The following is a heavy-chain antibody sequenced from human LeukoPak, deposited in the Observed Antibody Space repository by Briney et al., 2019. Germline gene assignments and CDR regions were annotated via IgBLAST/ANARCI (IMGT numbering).Heavy chain of an antibody. CDR3: ARHTPGGDPLRFLSP. J-gene: IGHJ4*02. CDR1: GFTFSTYW. CDR2: VNSDGSST. D-gene: IGHD3-3*01. Sequence: PGGSLRLSCAASGFTFSTYWMHWVRQAPGKGLVWVSRVNSDGSSTIYADSVKDRFTISRDNPKNTLYLQMNSLRAEDTAVYYCARHTPGGDPLRFLSPWGQGTLVTVSS. V-gene: IGHV3-74*01.